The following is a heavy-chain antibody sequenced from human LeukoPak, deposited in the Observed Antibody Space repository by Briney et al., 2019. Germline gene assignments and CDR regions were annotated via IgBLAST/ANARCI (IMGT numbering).Heavy chain of an antibody. CDR2: INHSGST. V-gene: IGHV4-34*01. J-gene: IGHJ4*02. CDR1: GGSFSGYY. D-gene: IGHD4-17*01. Sequence: SETLSLTCAVYGGSFSGYYWSWIRQPPGKGLEWIGEINHSGSTNYNPPLKSRVTISVDTSKNQFSLKLSSVTAADTAVYYCARIYGEFDYWGQGTLVTVSS. CDR3: ARIYGEFDY.